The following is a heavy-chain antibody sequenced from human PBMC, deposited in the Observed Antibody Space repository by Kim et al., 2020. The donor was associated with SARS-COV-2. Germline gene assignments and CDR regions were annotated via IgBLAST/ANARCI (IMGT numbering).Heavy chain of an antibody. Sequence: AGSVKGRFTISRDNSKSPLYLQMNGLRAEDTAVYYCAKDGYPGNLDYFDCWGQGTLVTVSS. J-gene: IGHJ4*02. V-gene: IGHV3-23*01. CDR3: AKDGYPGNLDYFDC. D-gene: IGHD3-22*01.